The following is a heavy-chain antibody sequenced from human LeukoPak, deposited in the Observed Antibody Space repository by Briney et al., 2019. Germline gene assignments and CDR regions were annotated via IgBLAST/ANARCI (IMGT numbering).Heavy chain of an antibody. Sequence: GASVKVSCKASGYTFTNYGVSWVRQAPGQGLEWMGWISAYNGNTNYAQKLQGRVTMTTDTSTTTAYMELRSLRSDDTAAYYCARGGAGYCSGGSCPKNWFDPWGQGTLVTVSS. J-gene: IGHJ5*02. CDR1: GYTFTNYG. D-gene: IGHD2-15*01. V-gene: IGHV1-18*01. CDR2: ISAYNGNT. CDR3: ARGGAGYCSGGSCPKNWFDP.